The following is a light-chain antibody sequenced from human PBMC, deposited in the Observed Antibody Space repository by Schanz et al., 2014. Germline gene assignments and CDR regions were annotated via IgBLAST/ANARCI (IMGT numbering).Light chain of an antibody. CDR2: EGS. CDR1: SSDVGSYNL. J-gene: IGLJ3*02. Sequence: QSALTQPASVSGSPGQSITISCTGTSSDVGSYNLVSWYQQHPGKAPKLMIYEGSKRPSGVSNRFSGSRSGSTASLTISGLQAEDEADYYCCSYADSSTWVFGGGTKVTVL. CDR3: CSYADSSTWV. V-gene: IGLV2-23*01.